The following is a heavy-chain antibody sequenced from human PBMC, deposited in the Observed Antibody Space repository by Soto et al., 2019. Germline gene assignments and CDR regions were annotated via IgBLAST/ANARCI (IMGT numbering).Heavy chain of an antibody. CDR2: INHSGST. D-gene: IGHD1-1*01. V-gene: IGHV4-34*01. CDR3: ATANWSHHYFDP. CDR1: DGALSCYY. J-gene: IGHJ5*02. Sequence: SETLSLSCPVYDGALSCYYWSLLSPPQGKGLEWIGEINHSGSTNYNPSLKSRVTISVDTSKNQFSLKVTSVTAADTAVYYCATANWSHHYFDPWGQGTQVTGSS.